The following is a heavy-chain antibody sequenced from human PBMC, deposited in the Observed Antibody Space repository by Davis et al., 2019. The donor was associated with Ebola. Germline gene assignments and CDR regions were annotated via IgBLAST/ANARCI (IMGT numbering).Heavy chain of an antibody. J-gene: IGHJ5*02. D-gene: IGHD3-3*01. CDR1: GYSFTSYW. V-gene: IGHV5-10-1*01. Sequence: GESLKISCKGSGYSFTSYWISWVRQMPGKGLEWLGRIDPSDSYTNYSPSFQGHVTISADKSISTAYLQWSSLKASDTAMYYCARSNRITIFGVVILNWFDPWGQGTLVTVSS. CDR3: ARSNRITIFGVVILNWFDP. CDR2: IDPSDSYT.